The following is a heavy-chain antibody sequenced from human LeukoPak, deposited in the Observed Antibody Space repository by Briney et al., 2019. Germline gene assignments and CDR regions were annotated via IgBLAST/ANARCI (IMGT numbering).Heavy chain of an antibody. J-gene: IGHJ4*02. CDR2: IKKDGSAK. CDR3: ARWDGHCGGDCYAGLDS. V-gene: IGHV3-7*04. CDR1: GFTFSSYW. D-gene: IGHD2-21*02. Sequence: PGGSLRISCAASGFTFSSYWMSWVRQAPGKGLEWVANIKKDGSAKYYVDSVKGRFTISRDNAKNSLYLQMNSLRTEDTAVYYCARWDGHCGGDCYAGLDSWGQGTLVTVST.